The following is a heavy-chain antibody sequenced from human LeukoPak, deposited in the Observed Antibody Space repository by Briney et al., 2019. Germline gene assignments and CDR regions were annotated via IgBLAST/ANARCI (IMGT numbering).Heavy chain of an antibody. J-gene: IGHJ6*03. Sequence: SETLSLTCTVSGGSFSGYYWNWIRQSPGKGLEWIGEINRSGSTNYNPSLKSRVTISVDTSKNQFSLKLSSVTAADTAVYYCVANGYYSLDVWGKGITVTVSS. CDR1: GGSFSGYY. CDR2: INRSGST. V-gene: IGHV4-34*01. CDR3: VANGYYSLDV. D-gene: IGHD2-8*01.